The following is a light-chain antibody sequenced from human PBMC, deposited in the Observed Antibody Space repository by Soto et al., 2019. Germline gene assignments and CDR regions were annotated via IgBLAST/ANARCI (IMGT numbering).Light chain of an antibody. CDR1: QSISSY. J-gene: IGKJ4*01. CDR2: AAS. CDR3: QQSYSTPPELT. V-gene: IGKV1-39*01. Sequence: DIQMTQSPSSLSASVGDRVTITCRASQSISSYLNWYQQKPGKAPKLLIYAASSLQSGVPSRFSGRGSGTDCTLTISSLQPEDFATYYCQQSYSTPPELTFGGGTKVEIK.